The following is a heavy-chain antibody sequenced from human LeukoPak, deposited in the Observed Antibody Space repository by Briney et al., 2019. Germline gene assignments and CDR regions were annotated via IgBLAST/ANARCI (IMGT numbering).Heavy chain of an antibody. CDR1: GGSISSYY. Sequence: PSETLFLTCTVSGGSISSYYWSWIRQPPGKGLEWIGYIYYSGSTNYNPSLKSRVTISVDTSKNQFSLKLSSVTAADTAVYYCARLSIAAAGSLDYWGQGTLVTVSS. CDR3: ARLSIAAAGSLDY. CDR2: IYYSGST. V-gene: IGHV4-59*08. D-gene: IGHD6-13*01. J-gene: IGHJ4*02.